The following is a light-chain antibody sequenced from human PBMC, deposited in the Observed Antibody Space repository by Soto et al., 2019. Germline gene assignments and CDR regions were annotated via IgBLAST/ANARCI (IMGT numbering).Light chain of an antibody. CDR1: QSLLHSNGYDY. CDR3: MQALQTPRT. Sequence: DIVMTQSPLSLPVTPGEPASISCRSSQSLLHSNGYDYLDWYLQKPGQSPHLLIYLGSNRASGVPDRFSGSGSDTDFTLKISRVEAEDVGVYYCMQALQTPRTFGQGTKLEIK. J-gene: IGKJ2*01. V-gene: IGKV2-28*01. CDR2: LGS.